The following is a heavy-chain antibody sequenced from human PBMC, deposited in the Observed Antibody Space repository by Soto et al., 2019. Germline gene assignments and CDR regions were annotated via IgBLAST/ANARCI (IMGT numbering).Heavy chain of an antibody. CDR1: GFTFSSYG. V-gene: IGHV3-30*18. Sequence: QVQLVESGGGVVQPGRSLRLSCAASGFTFSSYGMHWVRQAPGKGLEWVAVISYDGSNKYYADSVKGRFTISRDNSKNKLYLQMNSLRAEDTAVYYCAKDHGWLLYRGGNGMDVWGQGTTVTVSS. CDR3: AKDHGWLLYRGGNGMDV. D-gene: IGHD3-3*01. CDR2: ISYDGSNK. J-gene: IGHJ6*02.